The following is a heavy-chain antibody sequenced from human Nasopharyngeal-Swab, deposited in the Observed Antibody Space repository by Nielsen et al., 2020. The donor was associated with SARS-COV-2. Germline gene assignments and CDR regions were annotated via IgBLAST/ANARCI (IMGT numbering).Heavy chain of an antibody. Sequence: SVKVSCKASGGTFSSYAISWVRQAPGQGLEWMGGIIPIFGTANYAQKFQGRVTITADESTSTAYMELSSLRSEDTAVYYCARDVTVTTNYYYYYGMDVWGQGTTVTVSS. V-gene: IGHV1-69*13. CDR2: IIPIFGTA. CDR1: GGTFSSYA. D-gene: IGHD4-17*01. CDR3: ARDVTVTTNYYYYYGMDV. J-gene: IGHJ6*02.